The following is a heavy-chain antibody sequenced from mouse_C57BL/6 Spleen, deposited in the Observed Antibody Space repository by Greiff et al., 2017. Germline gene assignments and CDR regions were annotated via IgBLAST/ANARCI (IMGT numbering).Heavy chain of an antibody. CDR2: INPSSGYT. Sequence: QVQLKQSGAELARPGASVKMSCKASGYTFTSYTMHWVKQRPGQGLEWIGYINPSSGYTKYNQKFKDKATLTADKSSSTAYMQLSSLTSEDSAVYYCARSRDGYYDAMDYWGQGTSVTVSS. J-gene: IGHJ4*01. CDR1: GYTFTSYT. CDR3: ARSRDGYYDAMDY. D-gene: IGHD2-3*01. V-gene: IGHV1-4*01.